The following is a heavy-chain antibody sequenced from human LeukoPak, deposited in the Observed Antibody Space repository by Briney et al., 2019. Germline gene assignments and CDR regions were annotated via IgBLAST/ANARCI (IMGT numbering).Heavy chain of an antibody. CDR2: ISTSGGDT. J-gene: IGHJ4*02. D-gene: IGHD1-7*01. Sequence: GGSLRLSCVASGFTFSDSPMTWVRQAPGKGLEWISAISTSGGDTIYTDSVKGRFTISRENSKNTLCLQMNSLRAEDTAVYYCAKGGNYAPLDYWGQGTLVTVS. V-gene: IGHV3-23*01. CDR1: GFTFSDSP. CDR3: AKGGNYAPLDY.